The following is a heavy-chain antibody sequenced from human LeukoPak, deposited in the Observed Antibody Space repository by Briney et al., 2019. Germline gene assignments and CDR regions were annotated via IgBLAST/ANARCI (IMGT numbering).Heavy chain of an antibody. J-gene: IGHJ3*02. D-gene: IGHD2-21*02. V-gene: IGHV3-9*01. CDR1: GFTFDDYA. CDR3: ARQAYCGGDCYFVAFDI. Sequence: PGRSLRLSCAASGFTFDDYAMHWVRQAPGKGLEWVSGISWNSGSIGYADSVKGRFTISRDNAKNSLYLQMNSLRAEDTAVYYCARQAYCGGDCYFVAFDIWGQGTMVTVSS. CDR2: ISWNSGSI.